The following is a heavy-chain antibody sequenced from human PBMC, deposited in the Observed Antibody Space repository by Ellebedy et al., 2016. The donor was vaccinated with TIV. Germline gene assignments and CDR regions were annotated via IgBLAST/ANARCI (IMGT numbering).Heavy chain of an antibody. D-gene: IGHD4-23*01. Sequence: GESLKISCAASGFTVSSSYVSWVRQAPGKGLEWVSMTSPGGTMLYADNVKGRFTISRDNSKDTLFLQMNSLRAEDTAIYFCARDPVGVGPAFDVWGQGTMVTVSS. V-gene: IGHV3-53*01. J-gene: IGHJ3*01. CDR3: ARDPVGVGPAFDV. CDR1: GFTVSSSY. CDR2: TSPGGTM.